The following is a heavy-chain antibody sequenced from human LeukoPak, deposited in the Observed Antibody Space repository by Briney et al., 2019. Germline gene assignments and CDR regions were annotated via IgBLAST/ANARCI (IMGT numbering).Heavy chain of an antibody. J-gene: IGHJ3*01. CDR2: TYHRSKWYG. CDR1: GDSVSNNSAA. D-gene: IGHD6-13*01. Sequence: SQTLPLTCAISGDSVSNNSAAWNWIRQSPSGGLEWLGRTYHRSKWYGDYAVSVRSRITINADTSKNQLSLQLNPVTPEDTAVYYCARDGYSSTWYVFDVWGQGTVVTVSS. V-gene: IGHV6-1*01. CDR3: ARDGYSSTWYVFDV.